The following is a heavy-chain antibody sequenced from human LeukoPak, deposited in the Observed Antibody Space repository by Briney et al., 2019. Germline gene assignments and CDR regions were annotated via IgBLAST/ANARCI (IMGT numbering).Heavy chain of an antibody. Sequence: ASVKVSCKASGGTFSSYAISWVRQAPGQGLEWTGGIIPIFGTANYAQKFQGRVTITADESTSTAYMELSSLRSEDTAVYYCARDRRYYDSSGAFGIWGQGTMVTVSS. CDR1: GGTFSSYA. CDR3: ARDRRYYDSSGAFGI. V-gene: IGHV1-69*13. CDR2: IIPIFGTA. J-gene: IGHJ3*02. D-gene: IGHD3-22*01.